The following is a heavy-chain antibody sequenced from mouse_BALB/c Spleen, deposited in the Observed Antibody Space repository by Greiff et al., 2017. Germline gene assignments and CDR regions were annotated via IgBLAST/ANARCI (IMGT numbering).Heavy chain of an antibody. Sequence: VQRVESGAELVKPGASVKLSCKASGYTFTSYWMHWVKQRPGQGLEWIGEIDPSDSYTNYNQKFKGKATLTVDKSSSTAYMQLSSLTSEDSAVYYCARWILLQDYAMDYWGQGTSVTVSS. CDR3: ARWILLQDYAMDY. D-gene: IGHD1-1*01. V-gene: IGHV1-69*02. CDR2: IDPSDSYT. J-gene: IGHJ4*01. CDR1: GYTFTSYW.